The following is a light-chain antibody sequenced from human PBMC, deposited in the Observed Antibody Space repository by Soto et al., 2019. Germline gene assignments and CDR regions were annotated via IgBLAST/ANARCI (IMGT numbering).Light chain of an antibody. CDR1: SSNIGGNS. CDR3: GSWDSSLSAYV. Sequence: VLTQPPSVSAAPGQKVTISCSGSSSNIGGNSVSWYQQLPGTDPKLLIYDDNKRPSGIPDRFSGSKSGTSATLGITGFQTGDEADYYCGSWDSSLSAYVFGTGTKVTVL. J-gene: IGLJ1*01. V-gene: IGLV1-51*01. CDR2: DDN.